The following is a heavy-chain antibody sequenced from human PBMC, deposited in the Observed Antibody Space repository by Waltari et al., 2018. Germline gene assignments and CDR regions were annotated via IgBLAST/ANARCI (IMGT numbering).Heavy chain of an antibody. V-gene: IGHV4-39*01. CDR3: ARHPSYWGSCNFDQ. D-gene: IGHD3-16*01. CDR2: IFYNAKT. CDR1: GGSINSGSYY. J-gene: IGHJ1*01. Sequence: QMQESGPGLVKPSETLSLTCTVSGGSINSGSYYWGWIRQPPGKNLEWIGSIFYNAKTYKNPSLESRITMSIDTSKNQFSLDLTSVTAADTALYFCARHPSYWGSCNFDQWGQGSLVIVSS.